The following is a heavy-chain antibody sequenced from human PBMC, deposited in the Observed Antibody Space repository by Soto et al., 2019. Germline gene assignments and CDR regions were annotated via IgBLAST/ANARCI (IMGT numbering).Heavy chain of an antibody. J-gene: IGHJ4*02. D-gene: IGHD3-3*01. CDR2: IYWDDDK. CDR3: AHLQTPRVAPRVVIIGPNFDY. CDR1: GFSLSTSGVG. V-gene: IGHV2-5*02. Sequence: KSGPTREPTQTLTLTCTFSGFSLSTSGVGVGWIRQPPGKALEWLALIYWDDDKRYSPSLKSRLTITKDTSKNQVVLTMTNMDPVDTATYYCAHLQTPRVAPRVVIIGPNFDYWGQGTLVTVSS.